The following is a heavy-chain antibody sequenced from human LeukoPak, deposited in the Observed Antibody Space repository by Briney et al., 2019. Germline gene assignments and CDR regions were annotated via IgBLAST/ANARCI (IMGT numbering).Heavy chain of an antibody. Sequence: GGSLRLSCAASGFTFSSYAMHWVRQAPGKGLEYVSAISSNGGSTYYANSVKGRFTISRDNSKNTLYLQMNSLRAEDTAVYYCAKDGRYYDFWSGYLPLDYYYYMDVWGKGTTVTVSS. J-gene: IGHJ6*03. CDR3: AKDGRYYDFWSGYLPLDYYYYMDV. CDR2: ISSNGGST. CDR1: GFTFSSYA. V-gene: IGHV3-64*01. D-gene: IGHD3-3*01.